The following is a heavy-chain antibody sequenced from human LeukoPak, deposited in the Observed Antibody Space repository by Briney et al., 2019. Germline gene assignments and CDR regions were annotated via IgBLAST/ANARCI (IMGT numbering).Heavy chain of an antibody. Sequence: SETLSLTCTVSGGSISPYYWSWIRQPPGKGLEWIGYIYYSGSTNYNPSLKSRVFISIDTSKNQFSLRLTSVTAADSAVYYCARDRGCSGGSCYSVGAFNTWGPGTVVTVSS. V-gene: IGHV4-59*01. D-gene: IGHD2-15*01. CDR3: ARDRGCSGGSCYSVGAFNT. CDR1: GGSISPYY. J-gene: IGHJ3*02. CDR2: IYYSGST.